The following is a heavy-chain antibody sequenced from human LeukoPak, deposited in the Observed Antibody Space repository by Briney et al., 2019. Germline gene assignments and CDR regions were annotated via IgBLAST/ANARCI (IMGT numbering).Heavy chain of an antibody. CDR2: NRGST. Sequence: SETLSLTCTVSGDSLNDYFWSWIRQPPGKGLEWIGYNRGSTNYNASLKSRVTILLVRSKNQFSLKLSSVTAADTAVYYCARGRGYGGNYLRSFDIWGQGTMVTVSS. CDR3: ARGRGYGGNYLRSFDI. D-gene: IGHD1-26*01. V-gene: IGHV4-59*08. J-gene: IGHJ3*02. CDR1: GDSLNDYF.